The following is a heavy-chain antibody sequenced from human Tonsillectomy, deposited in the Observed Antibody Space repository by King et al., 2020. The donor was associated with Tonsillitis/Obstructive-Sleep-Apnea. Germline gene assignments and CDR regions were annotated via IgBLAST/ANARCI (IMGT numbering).Heavy chain of an antibody. CDR3: ARDLGDYVRYYYYGMDV. CDR2: INRSGSTI. V-gene: IGHV3-48*03. CDR1: GFTFSSYE. J-gene: IGHJ6*02. D-gene: IGHD4-17*01. Sequence: VQLVESGGGLVQPGGSLRLSCAASGFTFSSYELNWVRPAPGKGLEWVSYINRSGSTIYYANSVKGRFTISRDHAKNSLYLQMNILRAEDTAVYYCARDLGDYVRYYYYGMDVWGQGTTVTVSS.